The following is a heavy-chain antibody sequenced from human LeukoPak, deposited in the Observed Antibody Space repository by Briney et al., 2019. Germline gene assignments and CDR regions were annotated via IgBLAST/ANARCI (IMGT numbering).Heavy chain of an antibody. D-gene: IGHD2-8*01. CDR3: ARRWYLMVPSWFDP. V-gene: IGHV4-34*01. CDR2: INHSGST. J-gene: IGHJ5*02. Sequence: SETLSLTCAVYGGSFSGYYWSWIRQPPGKGLEWIGEINHSGSTNYNPSLKSRVTISVDTPKNQFSLKLSSVTAADTAVYYCARRWYLMVPSWFDPWGQGTLVTVSS. CDR1: GGSFSGYY.